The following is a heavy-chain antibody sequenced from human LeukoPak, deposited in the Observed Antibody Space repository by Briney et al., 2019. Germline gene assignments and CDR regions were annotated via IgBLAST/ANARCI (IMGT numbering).Heavy chain of an antibody. Sequence: SETLSLTCTVSGGSIRNISYYWGWIRQPPGKGLEWIGSIFYSGSTYYNPSLKSRVTISVDTSKNQFSLKLSSVTAADTAVYYCARPTSGYYHFDYWGQGTLVTVSS. CDR2: IFYSGST. CDR1: GGSIRNISYY. J-gene: IGHJ4*02. D-gene: IGHD3-22*01. CDR3: ARPTSGYYHFDY. V-gene: IGHV4-39*01.